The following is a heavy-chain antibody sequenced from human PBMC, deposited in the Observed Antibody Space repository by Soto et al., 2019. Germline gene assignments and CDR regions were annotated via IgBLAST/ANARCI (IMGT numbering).Heavy chain of an antibody. V-gene: IGHV3-30*02. D-gene: IGHD6-6*01. J-gene: IGHJ6*03. Sequence: PGGPMRLSIAVSGLTFSSYGMHWVRQAPGKGREWVAVIWYDGSNKYYADSVKGRFTISRDNSKNTMYLQMNSLRAEDTAVYYCAKGLSLAARPNYYYYMDVWGKGTTVTVSS. CDR3: AKGLSLAARPNYYYYMDV. CDR1: GLTFSSYG. CDR2: IWYDGSNK.